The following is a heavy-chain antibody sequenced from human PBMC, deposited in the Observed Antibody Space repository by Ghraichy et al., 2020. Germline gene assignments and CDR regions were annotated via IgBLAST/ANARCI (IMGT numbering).Heavy chain of an antibody. V-gene: IGHV3-15*07. D-gene: IGHD1/OR15-1a*01. CDR2: IKTEDMGETT. Sequence: GGSLRLSCAASGFIFSKVWMYWVRQAPGKGLEGVGRIKTEDMGETTDYAAPVKGRFTISRDDSKNTVSLQMNSLKTEDTAVYYCATDLKQAYAGSWGQGTLVTVSS. J-gene: IGHJ5*02. CDR3: ATDLKQAYAGS. CDR1: GFIFSKVW.